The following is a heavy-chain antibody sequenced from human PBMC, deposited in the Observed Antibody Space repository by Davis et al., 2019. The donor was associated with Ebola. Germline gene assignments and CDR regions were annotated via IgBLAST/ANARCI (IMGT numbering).Heavy chain of an antibody. J-gene: IGHJ4*02. V-gene: IGHV3-11*06. CDR1: GFTFSDYY. CDR3: ARGALRFLEWLLFYFDY. CDR2: ISSSSSYT. D-gene: IGHD3-3*01. Sequence: PGGSLRLSCAASGFTFSDYYMSWIRQAPGKGLEWVSYISSSSSYTNYADSVKGRFTISRDNAKNSLYLQMNSLRAEDTAVYYCARGALRFLEWLLFYFDYWGQGTLVTVSS.